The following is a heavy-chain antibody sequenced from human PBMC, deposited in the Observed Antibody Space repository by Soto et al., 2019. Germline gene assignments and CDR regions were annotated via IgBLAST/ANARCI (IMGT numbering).Heavy chain of an antibody. J-gene: IGHJ1*01. V-gene: IGHV3-21*01. D-gene: IGHD2-15*01. Sequence: EVQLVESGGGLVKPGGSLRLSCVGSGFTFTNHNLNWVRQAPGKGLEWVSSISSSSTHKYYADSVKGRFTISRDNANNSLYLQMNSLRAEDTAVYYCARDPLCFGGSCHLTEYFQHWGQGSLVTVSS. CDR1: GFTFTNHN. CDR2: ISSSSTHK. CDR3: ARDPLCFGGSCHLTEYFQH.